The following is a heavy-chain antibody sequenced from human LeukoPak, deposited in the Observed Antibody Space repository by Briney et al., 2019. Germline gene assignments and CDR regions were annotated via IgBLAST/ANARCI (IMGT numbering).Heavy chain of an antibody. J-gene: IGHJ5*02. CDR3: ARYLGASGSYVGFDP. Sequence: GGSLRLSCAASGFTISNYVMTWVRQAPGKGLEWVSAISGSGSTYYADSVKGRFTISRDNPKNTLYLQMDSLRAEDTAVYYCARYLGASGSYVGFDPWGQGTLVTVSS. V-gene: IGHV3-23*01. D-gene: IGHD3-10*01. CDR1: GFTISNYV. CDR2: ISGSGST.